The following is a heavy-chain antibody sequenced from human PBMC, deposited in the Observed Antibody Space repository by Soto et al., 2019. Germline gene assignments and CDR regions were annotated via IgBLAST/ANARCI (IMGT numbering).Heavy chain of an antibody. J-gene: IGHJ3*02. D-gene: IGHD3-22*01. Sequence: QVQLAESGGGVVQPGRSLTITCAASGFTLGTYGMHWVRQAPGMGLEWVAVISNDGGDKYYSDSVMGRFTISRDNSKNTLFLQMNSLRAEDTAVYFCAKEFFDSSGFYPSLDALDIWGQGTVVTVSS. V-gene: IGHV3-30*18. CDR1: GFTLGTYG. CDR3: AKEFFDSSGFYPSLDALDI. CDR2: ISNDGGDK.